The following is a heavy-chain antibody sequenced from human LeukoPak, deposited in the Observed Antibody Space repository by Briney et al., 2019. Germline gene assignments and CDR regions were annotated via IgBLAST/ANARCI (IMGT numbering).Heavy chain of an antibody. CDR2: IYPGNSET. D-gene: IGHD6-6*01. Sequence: GESLKISCKGSGYSFTSYWIGWVRQMPGKGLEWMGIIYPGNSETRYSPSFQGQVTISADKSISTMNLQWSSLKASDTAMYYCATYYSAYSTSSSLAYWGQGTLVSVSS. V-gene: IGHV5-51*01. CDR1: GYSFTSYW. CDR3: ATYYSAYSTSSSLAY. J-gene: IGHJ4*02.